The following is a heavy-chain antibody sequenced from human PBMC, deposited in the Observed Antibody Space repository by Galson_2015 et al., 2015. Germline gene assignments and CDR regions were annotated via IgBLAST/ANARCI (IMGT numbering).Heavy chain of an antibody. J-gene: IGHJ5*02. V-gene: IGHV4-61*02. CDR3: AREGVVVVAATYSNWFDP. CDR1: GGSISSGSYY. CDR2: IYTSGST. D-gene: IGHD2-15*01. Sequence: TLSLTCTVSGGSISSGSYYWSWIRQPAGKGLEWIGRIYTSGSTNYNPSLKSRVTISVDTSKNQFSLKLSSVTAADTAVYYCAREGVVVVAATYSNWFDPWGQGTLVTVSS.